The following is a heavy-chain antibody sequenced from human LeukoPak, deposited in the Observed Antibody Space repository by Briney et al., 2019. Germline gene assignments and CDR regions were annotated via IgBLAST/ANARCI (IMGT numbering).Heavy chain of an antibody. CDR3: AKDMYYRGSGSYFNVDY. D-gene: IGHD3-10*01. CDR1: GFTFSNSA. CDR2: ISYDGNNK. Sequence: PGGSLRLSCAASGFTFSNSAMNWVRQAPGKGLEWMAVISYDGNNKYYSDSVKGRFTISRDNSKNTLYLQMNSLRAEDTAVYYCAKDMYYRGSGSYFNVDYWGQGTLVTVSS. J-gene: IGHJ4*02. V-gene: IGHV3-30*18.